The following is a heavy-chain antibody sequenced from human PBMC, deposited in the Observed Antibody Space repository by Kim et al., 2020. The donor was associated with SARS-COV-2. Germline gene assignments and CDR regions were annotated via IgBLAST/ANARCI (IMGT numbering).Heavy chain of an antibody. Sequence: GGSLRLSCASSGFTFSDYSWTWVRQAPGKGLEWVASISGRSRTTSYADSVKGRFTVSKDNANRTLFLEMNGLRAEDTAVYFCGGFCPRSHCSRKGYFDFWGQGNLATVSS. CDR3: GGFCPRSHCSRKGYFDF. CDR2: ISGRSRTT. CDR1: GFTFSDYS. D-gene: IGHD2-15*01. J-gene: IGHJ5*01. V-gene: IGHV3-21*01.